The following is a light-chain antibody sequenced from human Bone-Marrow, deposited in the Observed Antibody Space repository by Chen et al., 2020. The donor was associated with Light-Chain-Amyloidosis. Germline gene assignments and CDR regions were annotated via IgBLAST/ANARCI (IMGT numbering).Light chain of an antibody. CDR2: RDT. Sequence: SYELTQPPSVSVPPGQTARITCSGDDLPTKYAYWYQQKPGQAPVLVIHRDTERPSGISERFSGSGSGTTATLTISGVQAEDEADYHCQSADSSGTNEVIFGGGTKLTVL. CDR1: DLPTKY. CDR3: QSADSSGTNEVI. V-gene: IGLV3-25*03. J-gene: IGLJ2*01.